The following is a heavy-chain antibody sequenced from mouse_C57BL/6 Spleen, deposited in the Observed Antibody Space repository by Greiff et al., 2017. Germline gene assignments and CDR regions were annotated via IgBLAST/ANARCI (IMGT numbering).Heavy chain of an antibody. Sequence: EVQLVESGGGLVKPGGSLKLSCAASGFTFSSYAMSWVRQTPEKRLEWVATISDGGSYPSSPDTVKGRFTISRANAKKHLYLPMSHLKSEDTAVYYCAKERRDSPDAMDYGGQGTPVTVSS. J-gene: IGHJ4*01. CDR1: GFTFSSYA. V-gene: IGHV5-4*01. CDR2: ISDGGSYP. CDR3: AKERRDSPDAMDY. D-gene: IGHD3-2*01.